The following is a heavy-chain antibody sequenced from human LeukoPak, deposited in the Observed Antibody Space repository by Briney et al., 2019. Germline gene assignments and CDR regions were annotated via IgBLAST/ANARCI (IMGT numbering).Heavy chain of an antibody. D-gene: IGHD3-3*01. CDR3: AKEHHRTNFFGVVTGNYDY. CDR2: ISFDGSNK. CDR1: GFSFSSYA. V-gene: IGHV3-30*09. J-gene: IGHJ4*02. Sequence: GGSLRLSCAVSGFSFSSYAMHWVRQAPGKGLEWVAVISFDGSNKFYADSVKGRFAISRDNSKNTLYLHMNSLRTEDTAVYYCAKEHHRTNFFGVVTGNYDYWGQGTLVTVSS.